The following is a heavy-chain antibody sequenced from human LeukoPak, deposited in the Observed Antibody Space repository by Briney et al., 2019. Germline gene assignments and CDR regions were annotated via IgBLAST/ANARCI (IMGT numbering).Heavy chain of an antibody. D-gene: IGHD5-18*01. V-gene: IGHV4-34*01. CDR3: ARGPARGYSYGYYFDY. J-gene: IGHJ4*02. CDR2: INHSGST. Sequence: SETLSLTCAVYGGSFSGYYWSWIRQPPGRGLEWIGEINHSGSTNYNPSLKSRVTISVDTPKNQFSLKLSSVTAADTAVYYCARGPARGYSYGYYFDYWGQGTLVTVSS. CDR1: GGSFSGYY.